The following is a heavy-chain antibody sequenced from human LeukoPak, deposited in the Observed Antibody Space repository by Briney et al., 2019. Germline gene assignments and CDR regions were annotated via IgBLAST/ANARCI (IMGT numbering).Heavy chain of an antibody. J-gene: IGHJ3*02. V-gene: IGHV3-7*05. CDR3: ARDRWGEAFDI. CDR2: IKQDGSEK. CDR1: GFTFSSYW. D-gene: IGHD5-24*01. Sequence: GGSLRLSCAASGFTFSSYWMSWVRQAPGEGLEWVANIKQDGSEKYYVDSVTGRFTISRDNAKNSLYLQMNSLRAEDTAVYYCARDRWGEAFDIWGQGTLVTVSS.